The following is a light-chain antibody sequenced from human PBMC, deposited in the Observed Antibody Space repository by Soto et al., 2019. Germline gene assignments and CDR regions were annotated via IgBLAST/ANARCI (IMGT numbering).Light chain of an antibody. CDR2: GAS. V-gene: IGKV3-20*01. CDR3: QHYGTSPTWT. J-gene: IGKJ1*01. Sequence: IVLTQSPGTLSLSPGERATLSCRASQSVSSSYLAWYQQKPGQAPRLLIYGASSRATGIPDRFSGGGSGTDFALTISRLEPEDFVVYYCQHYGTSPTWTFGQGPKVETK. CDR1: QSVSSSY.